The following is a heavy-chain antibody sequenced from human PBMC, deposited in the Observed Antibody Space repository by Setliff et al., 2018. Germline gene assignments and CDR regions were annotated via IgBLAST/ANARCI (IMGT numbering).Heavy chain of an antibody. D-gene: IGHD2-15*01. CDR2: IYTSWST. CDR3: GRGFSRIEGWGNWFDP. J-gene: IGHJ5*02. CDR1: GDSISSRRNY. Sequence: SETLSLTCTVSGDSISSRRNYWGWFRQPAGKELEWIGQIYTSWSTNYNPSLKSRVTISVDTSKKQLSLKLTSVTAADTAVYYCGRGFSRIEGWGNWFDPWGQGILVTVSS. V-gene: IGHV4-61*09.